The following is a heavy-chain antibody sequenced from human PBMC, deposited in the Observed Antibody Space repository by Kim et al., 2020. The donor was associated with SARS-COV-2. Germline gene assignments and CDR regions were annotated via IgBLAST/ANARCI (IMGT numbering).Heavy chain of an antibody. V-gene: IGHV3-48*03. J-gene: IGHJ6*02. D-gene: IGHD3-3*01. CDR3: ARDRGANPRDYDFWSGYSAGLYYYYGMDV. CDR2: ISSSGSTI. Sequence: GGSLRLSCAASGFTFSSYEMNWVRQAPGKGLEWVSYISSSGSTIYYADSVKGRFTISRDNAKNSLYLQMNSLRAEDTAVYYCARDRGANPRDYDFWSGYSAGLYYYYGMDVWGQGTTVTVSS. CDR1: GFTFSSYE.